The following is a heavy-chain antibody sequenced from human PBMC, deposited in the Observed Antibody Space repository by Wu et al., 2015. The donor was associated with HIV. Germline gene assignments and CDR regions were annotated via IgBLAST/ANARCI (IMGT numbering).Heavy chain of an antibody. D-gene: IGHD3-22*01. Sequence: QVQLVQSGAEVKKPGASVRLSCKTSGYNFDTYFMHWVRQAPGQGLEWMGWISAYNGNTNYAQNLQGRVTMTTDTSTNTAYMELRSLRADDTAVYYCARSDSSGYIPSTWGQGTLVTVSS. CDR1: GYNFDTYF. CDR3: ARSDSSGYIPST. V-gene: IGHV1-18*04. CDR2: ISAYNGNT. J-gene: IGHJ4*02.